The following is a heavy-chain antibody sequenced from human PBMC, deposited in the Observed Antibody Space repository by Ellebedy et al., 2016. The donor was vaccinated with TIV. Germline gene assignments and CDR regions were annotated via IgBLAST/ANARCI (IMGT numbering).Heavy chain of an antibody. J-gene: IGHJ4*02. CDR3: ARHGSGGSGWYDY. D-gene: IGHD6-19*01. CDR1: GVSIRGYY. V-gene: IGHV4-59*08. CDR2: IYSSGST. Sequence: MPSETLSLTCAVSGVSIRGYYWSRIRQPPGKELEWIGFIYSSGSTTYSPSLRSRLTMSVDSSRNQISLRLSYVTAADTAVYYCARHGSGGSGWYDYWGQGTLVTVSS.